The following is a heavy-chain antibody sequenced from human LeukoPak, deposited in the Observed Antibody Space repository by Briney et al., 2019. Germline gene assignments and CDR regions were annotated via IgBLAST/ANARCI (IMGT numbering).Heavy chain of an antibody. Sequence: PSETLSLTCTVSGGSISSSSYYWGWIRQPPGKGLEWIGSIYYSGSTYYNPSLKSRVTISVDTSKNQFSLKLSSVTAADTAVYYCARLTVGATKFFDYWGQGTLVTVSS. CDR3: ARLTVGATKFFDY. CDR1: GGSISSSSYY. J-gene: IGHJ4*02. V-gene: IGHV4-39*07. CDR2: IYYSGST. D-gene: IGHD1-26*01.